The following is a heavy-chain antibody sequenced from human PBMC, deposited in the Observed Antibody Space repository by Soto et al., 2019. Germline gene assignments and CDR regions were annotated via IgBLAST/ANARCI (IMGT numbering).Heavy chain of an antibody. Sequence: GESLKISCKGSGYSFTSYWIGWVRQMPGKGLEWMGIIYPGDSDTRYSPSFQGQVTISADKSISTAYLQWSSLKASDTAMYYCATTYYYDSSGYQTYYYGMDVWGQGTTVTVSS. CDR1: GYSFTSYW. D-gene: IGHD3-22*01. CDR2: IYPGDSDT. CDR3: ATTYYYDSSGYQTYYYGMDV. V-gene: IGHV5-51*01. J-gene: IGHJ6*02.